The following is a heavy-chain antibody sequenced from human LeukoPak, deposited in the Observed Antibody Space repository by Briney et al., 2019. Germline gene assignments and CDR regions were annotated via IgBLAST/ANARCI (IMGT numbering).Heavy chain of an antibody. CDR1: GFDFSRYW. CDR3: ARGRYVDWLFDY. J-gene: IGHJ4*02. V-gene: IGHV3-7*03. CDR2: IEQDGGEE. Sequence: GGSLRLSCAASGFDFSRYWMTWVRQAPGKGLEWVANIEQDGGEEYYVDSVKGRFTISRDNAKNSLYLQMNSLRVEDTAVYYCARGRYVDWLFDYWGQGTLVTVSS. D-gene: IGHD3-9*01.